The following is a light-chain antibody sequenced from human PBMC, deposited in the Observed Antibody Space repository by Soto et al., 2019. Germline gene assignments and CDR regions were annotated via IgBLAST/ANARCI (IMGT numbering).Light chain of an antibody. V-gene: IGKV3-20*01. J-gene: IGKJ2*01. CDR2: GSS. Sequence: EVVLTQSPGTLSLSPGERATLSCRASQSVSNKYLAWYQQKPGQAPRLLIFGSSDRATGIPDRFSGSGSGTDFTLTISRLEPEDFSVYYCQEYGRSPPYTFGQGTKLEIK. CDR1: QSVSNKY. CDR3: QEYGRSPPYT.